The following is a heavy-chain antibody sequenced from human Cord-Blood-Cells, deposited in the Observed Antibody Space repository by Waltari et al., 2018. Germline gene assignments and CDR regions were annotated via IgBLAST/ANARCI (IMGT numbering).Heavy chain of an antibody. Sequence: QVQLQQWGAGLLKPSETLSLTSAVSGGSFRGYSWSWLGHSPGQGLGWIGEINHSESTNYNPSLKSRVTISVDTSKNQFSLKLSSVTAADTAVYYCARGGYYDFWSGYYSFDAFDIWGQGTMVTVSS. CDR1: GGSFRGYS. V-gene: IGHV4-34*01. CDR2: INHSEST. J-gene: IGHJ3*02. CDR3: ARGGYYDFWSGYYSFDAFDI. D-gene: IGHD3-3*01.